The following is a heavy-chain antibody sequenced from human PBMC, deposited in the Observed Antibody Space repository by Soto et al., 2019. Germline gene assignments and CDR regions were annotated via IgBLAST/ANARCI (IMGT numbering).Heavy chain of an antibody. V-gene: IGHV3-33*01. Sequence: GGSLRLSCAASGFTFSSYGMHWVRQAPGKGLEWVAVIWYDGSNKYYADSVKGRFTISRDNSKNTLYLQMNSLRAEDTAVYYCARHLVVPAAGGIDVWGQGTTVTVSS. J-gene: IGHJ6*02. CDR2: IWYDGSNK. D-gene: IGHD2-2*01. CDR1: GFTFSSYG. CDR3: ARHLVVPAAGGIDV.